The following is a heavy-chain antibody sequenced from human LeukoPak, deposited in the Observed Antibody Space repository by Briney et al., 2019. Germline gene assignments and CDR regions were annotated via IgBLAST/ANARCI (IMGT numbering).Heavy chain of an antibody. D-gene: IGHD3-16*01. Sequence: GASVKVSCKASGYTFTSYYMHWVRQAPGQGLEWMGIINPSGGSTSYAQKFQGRVTMTRDMSTSTVYMELSSLRSEDTAVYYCASPQGDVPRYYYMDVWGKGTTVTVSS. J-gene: IGHJ6*03. CDR1: GYTFTSYY. CDR2: INPSGGST. CDR3: ASPQGDVPRYYYMDV. V-gene: IGHV1-46*01.